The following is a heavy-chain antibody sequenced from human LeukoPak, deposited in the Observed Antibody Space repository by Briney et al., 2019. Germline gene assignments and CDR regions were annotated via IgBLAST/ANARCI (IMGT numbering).Heavy chain of an antibody. CDR3: ARGRLTGSYYYYMDV. CDR2: IIPIFGTA. CDR1: GGTLSSYA. D-gene: IGHD3-9*01. V-gene: IGHV1-69*06. J-gene: IGHJ6*03. Sequence: ASVKVSCKASGGTLSSYAISWVRQAPGQGLEWMGGIIPIFGTANYAQKFQGRVTITADKSTSTAYMELSSLRSEDTAVYYCARGRLTGSYYYYMDVWGKGTTVTVSS.